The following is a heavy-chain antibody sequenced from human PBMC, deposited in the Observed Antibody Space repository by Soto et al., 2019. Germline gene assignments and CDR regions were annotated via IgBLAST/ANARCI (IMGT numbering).Heavy chain of an antibody. V-gene: IGHV3-21*01. D-gene: IGHD6-6*01. CDR1: GFTFSTCS. Sequence: EVQLVESGGGLVEPGGSLRLSCATSGFTFSTCSMNWVRQAPGKGLEWVSSISATGTYTFYADSLKGRFTISRDNARNSLFLQMNSLRVEDTALYYCTTEYNSRQDRNHWGQGALVTVSS. CDR3: TTEYNSRQDRNH. J-gene: IGHJ5*02. CDR2: ISATGTYT.